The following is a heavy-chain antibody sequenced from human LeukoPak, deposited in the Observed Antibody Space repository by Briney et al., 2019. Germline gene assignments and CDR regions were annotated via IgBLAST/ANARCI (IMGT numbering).Heavy chain of an antibody. Sequence: GGSLRLSCAASRFTFSNYSMNWVRQAPGKGLEWVSSISRGSGHIYYADSVKGRFTISRDNARNSLYLQMNSLRVEDTAVYYCAKGSNFYASGSHFDVWGQGTLVTVSS. CDR2: ISRGSGHI. V-gene: IGHV3-21*04. J-gene: IGHJ4*02. CDR3: AKGSNFYASGSHFDV. D-gene: IGHD3-10*01. CDR1: RFTFSNYS.